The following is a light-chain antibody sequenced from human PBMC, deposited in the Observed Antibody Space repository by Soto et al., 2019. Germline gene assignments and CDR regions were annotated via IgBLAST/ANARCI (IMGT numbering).Light chain of an antibody. V-gene: IGKV1-27*01. Sequence: DIQMTQSPSSLSASVGDRVSITCRASQDITSYLAWYQQKPGKVPKLLIYAAATLHSGVPSRFSGSGSGTDFTLTISSLQPEDVATYYCQKYNSVPFTFGPGTKVDIK. J-gene: IGKJ3*01. CDR3: QKYNSVPFT. CDR1: QDITSY. CDR2: AAA.